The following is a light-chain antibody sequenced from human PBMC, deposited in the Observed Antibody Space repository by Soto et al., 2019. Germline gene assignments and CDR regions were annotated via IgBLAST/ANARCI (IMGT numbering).Light chain of an antibody. CDR2: GAS. Sequence: EIVLTQSPGKLSLSPGERATVSCRVSQSVSSSHLAWYQQKPGQAPRLLISGASSRATGIPDRFTGSGSGTDFTLTISRLEPEDFAVYYCQQYGSSPRTLGQGTKVDIK. J-gene: IGKJ1*01. V-gene: IGKV3-20*01. CDR3: QQYGSSPRT. CDR1: QSVSSSH.